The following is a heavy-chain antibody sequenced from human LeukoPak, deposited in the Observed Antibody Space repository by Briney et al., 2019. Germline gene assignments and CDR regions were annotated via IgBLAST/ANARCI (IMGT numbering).Heavy chain of an antibody. V-gene: IGHV3-23*01. CDR1: GLTFSSYA. Sequence: GGSLRLSCAASGLTFSSYAMSWVRQAPGKGLEGVSAISGSGGSTYYADSVKGRFTISRDNSKNTLYLQMNSLRAEATAVYYCAKFPFLPMVRGVMVWGQGSLLTVSS. J-gene: IGHJ4*02. CDR2: ISGSGGST. CDR3: AKFPFLPMVRGVMV. D-gene: IGHD3-10*01.